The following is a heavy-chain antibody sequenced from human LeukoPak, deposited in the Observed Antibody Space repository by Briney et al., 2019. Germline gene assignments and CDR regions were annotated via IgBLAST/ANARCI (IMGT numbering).Heavy chain of an antibody. V-gene: IGHV1-8*02. J-gene: IGHJ4*02. CDR1: GYTSTSYG. Sequence: ASVKVSCKASGYTSTSYGISWVRQAPGQGLEWMGWMNPNSGNTGYAQKSQGRVTMTRNTSISTAYMELSSLRSEDTAVYYCARGSFTTGTKNFDYWGQGTLVTVSS. CDR3: ARGSFTTGTKNFDY. CDR2: MNPNSGNT. D-gene: IGHD1-1*01.